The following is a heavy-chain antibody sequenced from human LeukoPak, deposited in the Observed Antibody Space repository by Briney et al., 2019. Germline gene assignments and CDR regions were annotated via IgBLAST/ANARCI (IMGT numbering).Heavy chain of an antibody. CDR2: IYYSGST. J-gene: IGHJ4*02. Sequence: SETLSLTCTVSGGSISSNSCYWGWIRQPPGKGLEWIGSIYYSGSTYYNPSLKSRVTIFVDTSKNQFSLKLSSVTAADTAVYYCARHPDGYLTWSDYWGQGTLVTVSS. CDR1: GGSISSNSCY. CDR3: ARHPDGYLTWSDY. V-gene: IGHV4-39*01. D-gene: IGHD5-24*01.